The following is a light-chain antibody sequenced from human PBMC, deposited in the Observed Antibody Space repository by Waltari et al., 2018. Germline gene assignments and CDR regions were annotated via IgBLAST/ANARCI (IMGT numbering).Light chain of an antibody. CDR1: SGHSSNI. CDR2: VNSDGSH. CDR3: QTGGHGTWV. Sequence: QLVLTQSPSASASLGASVRLTCTLSSGHSSNIIAWHQQQPEKGPRYLKKVNSDGSHSKGDGIPDRFSGSGSGAERYLSIASVQSEDEADYYCQTGGHGTWVFGGGTKLTVL. V-gene: IGLV4-69*01. J-gene: IGLJ3*02.